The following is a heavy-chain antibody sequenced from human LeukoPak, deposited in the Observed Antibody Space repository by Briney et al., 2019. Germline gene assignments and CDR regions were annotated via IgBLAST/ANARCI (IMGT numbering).Heavy chain of an antibody. V-gene: IGHV4-59*01. Sequence: SETLSLTCTVSGGSISSYYWSWIRQPPGKGLEWIGYIYYSGSTNYNPSLKSRVTISVDTSKNHFSLKVSSVTAADTAVYYCARTPLTRSTVTTGPWYFDYWGQETLVTVSS. CDR3: ARTPLTRSTVTTGPWYFDY. CDR1: GGSISSYY. CDR2: IYYSGST. D-gene: IGHD4-17*01. J-gene: IGHJ4*02.